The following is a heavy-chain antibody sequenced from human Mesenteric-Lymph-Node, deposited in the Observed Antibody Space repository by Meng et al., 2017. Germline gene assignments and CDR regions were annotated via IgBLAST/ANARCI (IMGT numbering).Heavy chain of an antibody. Sequence: QGQLQASGPVLGCPSQTLSLTCTVSGGSMSSGNYYWSWIRQPPGKGLEWIGYIHHSGSAYYNPSLKSRVSISVDTSKNQFSLNLNSMTAADTAVYYCARDPTGGEDHQRVWGQGTLVTVSS. CDR2: IHHSGSA. CDR3: ARDPTGGEDHQRV. V-gene: IGHV4-30-4*01. J-gene: IGHJ4*02. CDR1: GGSMSSGNYY. D-gene: IGHD1-14*01.